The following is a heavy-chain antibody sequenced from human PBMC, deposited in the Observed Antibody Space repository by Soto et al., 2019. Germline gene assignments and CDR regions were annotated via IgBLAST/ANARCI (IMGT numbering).Heavy chain of an antibody. D-gene: IGHD6-19*01. Sequence: PGGSLRLSCAASGFTFSSYAMSWVRQAPGKWLEWVSAISGSGGSTYYGDSVKGRCTISRDNSKNTLYLQMNSLRAEDTAVYYCARDGPFISVAAPAFQYAMDVWGQGTTVTVSS. CDR1: GFTFSSYA. V-gene: IGHV3-23*01. CDR2: ISGSGGST. J-gene: IGHJ6*02. CDR3: ARDGPFISVAAPAFQYAMDV.